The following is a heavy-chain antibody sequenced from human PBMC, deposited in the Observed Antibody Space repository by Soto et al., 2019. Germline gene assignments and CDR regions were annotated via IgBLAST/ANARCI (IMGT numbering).Heavy chain of an antibody. Sequence: GESLKISCKGSGFTFTSYWIAWVRQMPGKGLEWMGIIYPGDSDSSYSPSFQGQVTNSADKSINTAYLHWSSLKASDTAIYYCAKHEGYCSTTTCSNFDYWGQGTLVTVSS. CDR3: AKHEGYCSTTTCSNFDY. V-gene: IGHV5-51*01. J-gene: IGHJ4*02. D-gene: IGHD2-2*01. CDR1: GFTFTSYW. CDR2: IYPGDSDS.